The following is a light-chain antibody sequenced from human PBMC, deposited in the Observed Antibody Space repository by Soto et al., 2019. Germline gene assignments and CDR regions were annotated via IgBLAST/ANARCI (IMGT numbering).Light chain of an antibody. CDR2: VNR. CDR3: QAYDYSLTAFV. Sequence: WYQQLPGAAPKLVIFVNRNRPSGVPERFSGSKSGTSASLAITGLQAEDEADYYCQAYDYSLTAFVFGGGTKLTVL. V-gene: IGLV1-40*01. J-gene: IGLJ3*02.